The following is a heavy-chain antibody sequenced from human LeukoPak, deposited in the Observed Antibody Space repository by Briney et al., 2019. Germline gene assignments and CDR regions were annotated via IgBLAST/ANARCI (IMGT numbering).Heavy chain of an antibody. CDR2: ISYDGSNK. CDR1: GFTFSSYA. Sequence: GRSLRLSCAASGFTFSSYAMHWVRQAPGKGLEWVAVISYDGSNKYYADSVKGRFTISRDNSKNTLYLQMNSLRAEDTAVYYCAGDDRGLTYCSSTSCYAAFDIWGQGTMVTVSS. D-gene: IGHD2-2*01. V-gene: IGHV3-30-3*01. CDR3: AGDDRGLTYCSSTSCYAAFDI. J-gene: IGHJ3*02.